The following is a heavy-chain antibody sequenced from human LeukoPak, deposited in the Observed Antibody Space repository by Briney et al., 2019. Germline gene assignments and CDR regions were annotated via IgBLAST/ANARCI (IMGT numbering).Heavy chain of an antibody. CDR3: AKGSYYDSSGSFYFDY. CDR2: VSPKTGDR. CDR1: GYSFSNFH. J-gene: IGHJ4*02. Sequence: ASVKVSCKASGYSFSNFHINWVRQASGQGLEWIGWVSPKTGDRGYALKFQGRVTMTSDSSEATVYMEVRSLTSEDTAAYYCAKGSYYDSSGSFYFDYWGQGTLVTVSS. D-gene: IGHD3-22*01. V-gene: IGHV1-8*01.